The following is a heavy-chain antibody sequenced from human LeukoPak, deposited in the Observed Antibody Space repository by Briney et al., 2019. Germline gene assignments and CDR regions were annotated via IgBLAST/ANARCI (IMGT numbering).Heavy chain of an antibody. CDR3: ARERFLEWLLYRGYYYYMDV. D-gene: IGHD3-3*01. CDR2: IIPIFGTA. V-gene: IGHV1-69*06. Sequence: ASVKVSCKASGGTFSSYAISWVRQAPGQGLEWMGGIIPIFGTANYAQKFQGRVTITADKSTSTAYMELSSLRSEDTAVYYCARERFLEWLLYRGYYYYMDVWGKGTTVTVSS. J-gene: IGHJ6*03. CDR1: GGTFSSYA.